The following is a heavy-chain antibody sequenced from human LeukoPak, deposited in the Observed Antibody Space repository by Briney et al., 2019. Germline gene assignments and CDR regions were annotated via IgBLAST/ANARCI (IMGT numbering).Heavy chain of an antibody. D-gene: IGHD5-18*01. CDR1: GGSISSYY. CDR3: ARVGDTAMVLDAFDI. J-gene: IGHJ3*02. V-gene: IGHV4-59*01. CDR2: IYYSGST. Sequence: SETLSLTCTVSGGSISSYYWSWIRQPPGKGLEWIGYIYYSGSTNYNPSLKSRVTISVDTSKNQFSLKLSSVTAADTAVYYCARVGDTAMVLDAFDIGGQGTMVTVSS.